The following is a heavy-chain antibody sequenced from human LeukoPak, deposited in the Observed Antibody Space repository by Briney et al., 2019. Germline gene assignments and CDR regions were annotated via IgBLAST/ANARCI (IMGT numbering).Heavy chain of an antibody. CDR3: ARGSKGGWFGSYYYGMDV. J-gene: IGHJ6*02. Sequence: ASVKVSCKVSGYTLTELSMHWVRQAPGKGLEWMGGFDPEDGETIYAQKFQGRVTMTRNTSISTAYMELSSLRSEDTAVYYCARGSKGGWFGSYYYGMDVWGQGTTVTVSS. D-gene: IGHD3-10*01. V-gene: IGHV1-24*01. CDR2: FDPEDGET. CDR1: GYTLTELS.